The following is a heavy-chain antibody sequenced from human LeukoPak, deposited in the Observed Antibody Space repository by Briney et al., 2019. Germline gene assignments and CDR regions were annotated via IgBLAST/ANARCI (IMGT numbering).Heavy chain of an antibody. CDR2: VYYSGST. D-gene: IGHD6-6*01. J-gene: IGHJ4*02. CDR3: ASRDYSSSPSKIDY. CDR1: GDSISSSAYY. Sequence: SETLSLTCSVSGDSISSSAYYWIWIRQPPGKGLEWIATVYYSGSTYYNPPLKGRVSISVDTSKNQFSLKLDSVTAADTAIYYCASRDYSSSPSKIDYWGQGTLVTVSS. V-gene: IGHV4-39*01.